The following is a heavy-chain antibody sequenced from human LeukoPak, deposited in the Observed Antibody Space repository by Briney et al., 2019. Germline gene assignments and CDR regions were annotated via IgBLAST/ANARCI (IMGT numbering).Heavy chain of an antibody. V-gene: IGHV3-74*01. D-gene: IGHD3-22*01. J-gene: IGHJ4*02. CDR2: IKGDGSST. CDR3: AREHDSSGYYLDYFDY. CDR1: GFTFSNYW. Sequence: GGSLRLSCAASGFTFSNYWMHWVRQTPGEGLVCVSLIKGDGSSTTYADSVKGRFTISKDNAKNTVYLQMDSLRAEDTAVYYCAREHDSSGYYLDYFDYWGQGSLVTVSS.